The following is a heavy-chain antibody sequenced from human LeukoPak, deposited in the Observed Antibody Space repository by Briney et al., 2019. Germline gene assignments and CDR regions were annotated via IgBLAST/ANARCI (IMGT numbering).Heavy chain of an antibody. CDR3: ARSSGLYSSSWYKPNNWFDP. CDR2: INPNSGGT. CDR1: GYTFTGYY. J-gene: IGHJ5*02. V-gene: IGHV1-2*04. Sequence: ASVKVSCKASGYTFTGYYMHWVRQAPGQGLEWMGWINPNSGGTNYAQKFQGWVTMTRDTSISTAYMELSRLRSDDTAVYYCARSSGLYSSSWYKPNNWFDPWGQGTLVTVSS. D-gene: IGHD6-13*01.